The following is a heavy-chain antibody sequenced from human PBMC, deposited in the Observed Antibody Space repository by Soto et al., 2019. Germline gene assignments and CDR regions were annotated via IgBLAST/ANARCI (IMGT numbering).Heavy chain of an antibody. Sequence: SETLSLTCTFSGVSISNYYCSWIRQPPGKGLEWIGYIYYSGSTNYNPSLKSRVTISVDTSKNQFSLKLSSVTAADTAVYYCARAGAATLPDYWGQGTLVTVSS. J-gene: IGHJ4*02. CDR3: ARAGAATLPDY. CDR2: IYYSGST. D-gene: IGHD2-15*01. V-gene: IGHV4-59*01. CDR1: GVSISNYY.